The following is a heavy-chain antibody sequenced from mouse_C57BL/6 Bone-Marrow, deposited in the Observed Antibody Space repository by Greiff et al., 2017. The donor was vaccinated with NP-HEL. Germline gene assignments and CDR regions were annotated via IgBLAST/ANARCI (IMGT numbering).Heavy chain of an antibody. CDR3: AGGYYGFAY. D-gene: IGHD2-3*01. V-gene: IGHV1-4*01. Sequence: VQLQQSGAELARPGASVKMSCKASGYTFTSYTMHWVKQRPGPGLSFLFYINPSIVYTKYNHKFKYNATLTADKSSSTAYMQLSSLTSEDSAVYYCAGGYYGFAYWGQGTLVTVSA. CDR2: INPSIVYT. J-gene: IGHJ3*01. CDR1: GYTFTSYT.